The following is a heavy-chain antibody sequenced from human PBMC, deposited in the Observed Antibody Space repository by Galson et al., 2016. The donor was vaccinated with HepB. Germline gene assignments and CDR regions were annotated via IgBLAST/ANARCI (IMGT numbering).Heavy chain of an antibody. CDR2: ICHDSGRE. J-gene: IGHJ4*02. V-gene: IGHV3-23*01. CDR1: GFTFSPYA. D-gene: IGHD5-12*01. Sequence: SLRLSCAASGFTFSPYAMSWVRQAPGKGLEWVSVICHDSGREFYGDSVKGRFTIYRDNSKNTVYLELNCLTAEDTAIYYCVNRAEYSGRDNGVQYWCRGTLVTVSS. CDR3: VNRAEYSGRDNGVQY.